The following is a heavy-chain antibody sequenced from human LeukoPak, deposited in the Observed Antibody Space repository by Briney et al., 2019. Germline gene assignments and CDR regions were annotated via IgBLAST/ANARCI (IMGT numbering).Heavy chain of an antibody. CDR1: GYTFTSYD. V-gene: IGHV1-8*01. J-gene: IGHJ4*02. D-gene: IGHD2-15*01. CDR2: MNPNSGNT. Sequence: ASVKVSCKASGYTFTSYDINWVRQATGQGLEWMGWMNPNSGNTGYAQKFQGRVTMTRNTSISTAYMELGSLRSEDTAVYYCARAYCSGGSCLDYWGQGTLVTVSS. CDR3: ARAYCSGGSCLDY.